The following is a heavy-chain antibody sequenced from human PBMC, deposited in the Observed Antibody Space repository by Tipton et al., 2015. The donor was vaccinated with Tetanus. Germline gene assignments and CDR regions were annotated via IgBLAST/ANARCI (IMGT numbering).Heavy chain of an antibody. V-gene: IGHV3-21*01. J-gene: IGHJ4*02. Sequence: SLRLSCEASGFTLSSYSMNWVRQAPGKGLEWVSSFNTKSMSIYYADSAKGRFTISRDNAKNSLYLQMNSLRVEDTAVYYCARVGQTLGDGDWPIDYWGQGTLVTVSS. D-gene: IGHD4-17*01. CDR2: FNTKSMSI. CDR3: ARVGQTLGDGDWPIDY. CDR1: GFTLSSYS.